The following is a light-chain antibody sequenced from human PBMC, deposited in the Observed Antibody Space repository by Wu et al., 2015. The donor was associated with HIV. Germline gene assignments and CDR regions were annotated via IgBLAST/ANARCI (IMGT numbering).Light chain of an antibody. Sequence: DVQMTQSPSSLSASVGDRVTITCRASQGVRNDLARYQQKLGKAPKLLIYGASSLQSGVPSRFSGSGSGTDFTLTISYLESEDFASYYCQQYQSYPYSFGQGTKLGIK. V-gene: IGKV1-17*02. CDR2: GAS. CDR3: QQYQSYPYS. CDR1: QGVRND. J-gene: IGKJ2*03.